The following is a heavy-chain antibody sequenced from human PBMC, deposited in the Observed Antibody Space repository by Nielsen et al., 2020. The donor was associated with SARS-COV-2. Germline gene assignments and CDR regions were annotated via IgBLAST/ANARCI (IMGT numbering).Heavy chain of an antibody. D-gene: IGHD1-26*01. V-gene: IGHV4-39*01. CDR2: HYYGGST. Sequence: SETLSLTCSVSGGSISSNFYYWGWIRQPPGKGLEWIGSHYYGGSTYYNPSLKRRVTISVDTSKNQFSLRLTSVTAADTAVYYCARHRQWELLGIDYWGQGTLVTVSS. CDR3: ARHRQWELLGIDY. CDR1: GGSISSNFYY. J-gene: IGHJ4*02.